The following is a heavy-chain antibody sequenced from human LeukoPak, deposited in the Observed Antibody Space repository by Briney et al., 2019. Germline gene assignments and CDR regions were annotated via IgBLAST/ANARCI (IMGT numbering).Heavy chain of an antibody. CDR1: GGSISSSSYY. CDR3: ARGTQYSYGVHYDAFDI. J-gene: IGHJ3*02. Sequence: SETLSLTCTVSGGSISSSSYYWGWIRQPPGKGLEWIGSIYYSGSTYYNPSLKSRVTISVDTSKNQFSLKLSSVTAADTAVYYCARGTQYSYGVHYDAFDIWGQGTMVTVSS. V-gene: IGHV4-39*01. CDR2: IYYSGST. D-gene: IGHD5-18*01.